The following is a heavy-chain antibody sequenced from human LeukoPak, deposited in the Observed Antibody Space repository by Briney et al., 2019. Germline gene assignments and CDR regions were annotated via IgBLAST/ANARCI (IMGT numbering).Heavy chain of an antibody. V-gene: IGHV3-23*01. CDR2: ISGSGDST. J-gene: IGHJ4*02. CDR3: AKVAVEDDYVWGSYRYTGYYFDY. CDR1: GFTFSSYA. Sequence: GGSLRLSCAASGFTFSSYAMSWVRQAPGKGLEWVSAISGSGDSTYYADSVKGRFTISRDNSKNTLYLQMNSLRAEDTAVYYCAKVAVEDDYVWGSYRYTGYYFDYWGQGTLVTVSS. D-gene: IGHD3-16*02.